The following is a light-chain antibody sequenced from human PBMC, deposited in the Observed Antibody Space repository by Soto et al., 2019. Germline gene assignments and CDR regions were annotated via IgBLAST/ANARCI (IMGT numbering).Light chain of an antibody. CDR2: DAS. CDR3: QQYYRYPWT. J-gene: IGKJ1*01. Sequence: DIQMTQSPSTLSASVGDRVTITCRASQTINSFLAWYQQTPGKAPKPLIYDASSLQSGVPSRFSGGGSGTEFTLTISSLQPDDFATFHCQQYYRYPWTFGQGTKVEIK. CDR1: QTINSF. V-gene: IGKV1-5*01.